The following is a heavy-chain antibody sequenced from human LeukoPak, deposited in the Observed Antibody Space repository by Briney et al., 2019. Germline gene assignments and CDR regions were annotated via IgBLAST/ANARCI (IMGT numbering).Heavy chain of an antibody. CDR3: ARHVWFGEHNGHENWFDP. J-gene: IGHJ5*02. Sequence: GGSLRLSCAASGFIVSQNYMSWVRQAPGKGLEWVSVIFRGGDTNYVDSVKGRFTIFRDNSKNTLYLQMNSLTAEDTAVYYCARHVWFGEHNGHENWFDPWGQGTLVIVSS. CDR1: GFIVSQNY. V-gene: IGHV3-66*04. D-gene: IGHD3-10*01. CDR2: IFRGGDT.